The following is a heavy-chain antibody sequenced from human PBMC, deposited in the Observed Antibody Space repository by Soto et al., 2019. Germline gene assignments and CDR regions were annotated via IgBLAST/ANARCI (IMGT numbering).Heavy chain of an antibody. CDR2: INHSGST. CDR3: ARGSSYGDYDY. Sequence: SETLSLTCAVYGGSFSGYYWSWIRQPPGKGLEWIGEINHSGSTNYNPSLKSRVTISVDTSKNKFSLKLSSVTAADTAVYYCARGSSYGDYDYWGQGTLVTVSS. CDR1: GGSFSGYY. J-gene: IGHJ4*02. D-gene: IGHD4-17*01. V-gene: IGHV4-34*01.